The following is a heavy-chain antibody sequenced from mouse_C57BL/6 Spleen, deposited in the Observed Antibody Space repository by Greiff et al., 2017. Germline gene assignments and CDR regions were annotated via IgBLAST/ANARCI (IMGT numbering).Heavy chain of an antibody. V-gene: IGHV3-6*01. CDR3: ARSPNWDGAY. D-gene: IGHD4-1*01. Sequence: EVKLVESGPGLVKPSQSLSLTCSVTGYSITSGYYWNWIRQFPGNKLEWMGYISYDGSNNYNPSLKNRISITRDTSKNQFFLKLNSVTTEDTATYYCARSPNWDGAYWGQGTLVTVSA. J-gene: IGHJ3*01. CDR1: GYSITSGYY. CDR2: ISYDGSN.